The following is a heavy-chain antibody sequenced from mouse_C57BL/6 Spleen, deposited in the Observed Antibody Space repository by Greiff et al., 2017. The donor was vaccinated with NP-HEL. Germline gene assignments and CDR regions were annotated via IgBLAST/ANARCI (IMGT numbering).Heavy chain of an antibody. Sequence: QVQLQQPGAELVRPGTSVKLSCKASGYTFTSYWMHWVKQRPGQGLEWIGVIDPSDSYTNYNQKFKGKATLTVDTSSSTAYMQLSSLTSEDSAVYYCARGENASPGYWGQGTTLTVSS. J-gene: IGHJ2*01. CDR1: GYTFTSYW. CDR2: IDPSDSYT. CDR3: ARGENASPGY. D-gene: IGHD6-1*01. V-gene: IGHV1-59*01.